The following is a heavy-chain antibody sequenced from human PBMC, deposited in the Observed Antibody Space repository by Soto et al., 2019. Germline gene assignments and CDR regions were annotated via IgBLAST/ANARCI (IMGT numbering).Heavy chain of an antibody. CDR1: GYTFTSYG. J-gene: IGHJ6*02. D-gene: IGHD2-2*01. CDR3: ARDVVVLVPAAVDYYYYGMDV. Sequence: QVQLVQSGAEVKKPGASVKVSCKASGYTFTSYGISWVRQAPGQGLEWMGWIRAYNGNTNYAQKLQGRVTMTTDTSTSTAYMELRSLRSDDTAVYYCARDVVVLVPAAVDYYYYGMDVWGQGTTVTVSS. V-gene: IGHV1-18*01. CDR2: IRAYNGNT.